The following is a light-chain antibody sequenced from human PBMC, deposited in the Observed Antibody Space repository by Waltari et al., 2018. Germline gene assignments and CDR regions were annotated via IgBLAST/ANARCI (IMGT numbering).Light chain of an antibody. J-gene: IGLJ2*01. CDR2: EDN. V-gene: IGLV6-57*02. Sequence: NFMLAQPHSVSESPGKTVTISCTGSRGSIANNYVQWYQVRPGSGPTTVIHEDNERPSGVPDRFSGSIDRSSNSASLIISRLKTEDEAYYYCQSFDSSNNIVFGGGTKLTVL. CDR3: QSFDSSNNIV. CDR1: RGSIANNY.